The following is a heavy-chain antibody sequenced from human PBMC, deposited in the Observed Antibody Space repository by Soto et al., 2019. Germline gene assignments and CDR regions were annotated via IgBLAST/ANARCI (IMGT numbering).Heavy chain of an antibody. Sequence: EVQLVESGGGLVKPGGSLRLSCAASGFTFSSYSMNWVRQAPGKGLEWVSSISSSSSYIYYADSVKDRFTISRDNAKNSLYLQMNSLRAEDTAVYYCARDRTATTYYYGMDVWGQGTTVTVSS. CDR3: ARDRTATTYYYGMDV. V-gene: IGHV3-21*01. J-gene: IGHJ6*02. CDR2: ISSSSSYI. D-gene: IGHD2-21*02. CDR1: GFTFSSYS.